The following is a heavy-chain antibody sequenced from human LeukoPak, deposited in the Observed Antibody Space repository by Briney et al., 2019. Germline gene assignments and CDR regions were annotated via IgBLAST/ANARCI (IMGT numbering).Heavy chain of an antibody. J-gene: IGHJ3*02. CDR3: ARDGLRITMIVVVPDAFDI. CDR1: GFTFGPYT. CDR2: ISSSSSYI. Sequence: PGGSLRLSCAASGFTFGPYTMNWVRQAPGKGLEWVSSISSSSSYIYYADSVKGRFTISRDNAKNSLYLQMNSLRAEDTAVYYCARDGLRITMIVVVPDAFDIWGQGTMVTVSS. V-gene: IGHV3-21*01. D-gene: IGHD3-22*01.